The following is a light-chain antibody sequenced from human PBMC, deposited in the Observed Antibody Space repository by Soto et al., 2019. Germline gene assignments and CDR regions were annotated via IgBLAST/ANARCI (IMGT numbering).Light chain of an antibody. V-gene: IGKV3-20*01. CDR1: QTVSSSY. CDR2: GAS. Sequence: VISQSSRTVSVSPGDRATLSCSASQTVSSSYLAWYQQRPAQAPRLLIEGASTRATGITDRFSGSVSGTDFTLIISRLEPEDFAVYYCQQHGTSPATFGQGTKLE. CDR3: QQHGTSPAT. J-gene: IGKJ5*01.